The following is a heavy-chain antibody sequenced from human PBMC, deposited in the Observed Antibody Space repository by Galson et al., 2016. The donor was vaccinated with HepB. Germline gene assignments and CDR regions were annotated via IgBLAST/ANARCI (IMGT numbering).Heavy chain of an antibody. D-gene: IGHD6-19*01. CDR2: IYRSGST. CDR3: ASNGWYCLDY. CDR1: GGSISNDNW. V-gene: IGHV4-4*01. J-gene: IGHJ4*01. Sequence: ETLSLTCTVSGGSISNDNWWSWVRQSPGKGLEWIGEIYRSGSTHYNPSLRRRATISVDKSNNRFSLRLNSVSAADTAIYFCASNGWYCLDYWGHGTLVTVSS.